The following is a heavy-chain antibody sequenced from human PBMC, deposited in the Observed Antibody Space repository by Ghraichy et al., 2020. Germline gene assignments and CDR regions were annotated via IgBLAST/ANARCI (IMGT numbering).Heavy chain of an antibody. J-gene: IGHJ5*02. CDR2: IYYSGST. CDR3: AREAELRSWFDP. D-gene: IGHD1-7*01. V-gene: IGHV4-30-4*08. Sequence: SQTLSLTCTVSSGSISSGDYYWSWIRQPPGKGLEWIGYIYYSGSTYYNPSLKSRVTISVDTSKNQFSLKLSSVTAADTAVYYCAREAELRSWFDPWGQGTLVTVSS. CDR1: SGSISSGDYY.